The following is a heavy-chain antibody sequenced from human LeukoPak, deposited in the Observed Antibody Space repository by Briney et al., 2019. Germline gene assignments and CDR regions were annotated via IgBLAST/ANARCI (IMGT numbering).Heavy chain of an antibody. CDR2: IYYSGST. J-gene: IGHJ6*02. CDR1: GGSISCGDYY. CDR3: ARDGPVLLWFGELYYGMDV. D-gene: IGHD3-10*01. Sequence: SETLSLTCTVSGGSISCGDYYWRWIRQPPGKGLEGIGYIYYSGSTYYNPSLKSRVTISVDTSMYLSSLKLSSVTAADTAVYYCARDGPVLLWFGELYYGMDVWGQGTTVTVSS. V-gene: IGHV4-30-4*01.